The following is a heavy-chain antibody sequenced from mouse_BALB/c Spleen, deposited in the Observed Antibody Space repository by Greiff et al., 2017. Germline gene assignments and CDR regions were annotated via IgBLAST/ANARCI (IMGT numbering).Heavy chain of an antibody. Sequence: VQLQQSGAELVKPGASVKLSCTASGFNIKDTYMHWVKQRPEQGLEWIGRIDPANGNTKYDPKFQGKATITADTSSNTAYLQLSSLASEDTAVYYCVTTARALAYWGQGTLVTVSA. CDR2: IDPANGNT. CDR3: VTTARALAY. V-gene: IGHV14-3*02. CDR1: GFNIKDTY. D-gene: IGHD3-1*01. J-gene: IGHJ3*01.